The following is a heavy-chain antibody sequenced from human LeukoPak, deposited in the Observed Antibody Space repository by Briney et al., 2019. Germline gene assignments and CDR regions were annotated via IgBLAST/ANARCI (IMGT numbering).Heavy chain of an antibody. V-gene: IGHV1-2*02. Sequence: ASVKVSCKASGYTFTGYYMHWVRQAPGQGLEWMGWINPNSGGTNYAQKFQGRVTMTRDTSISTAYMELSRLRSDDTAVYYCARDPELRFLEDISPGFDPWGQGTLVTVSS. CDR3: ARDPELRFLEDISPGFDP. CDR2: INPNSGGT. CDR1: GYTFTGYY. J-gene: IGHJ5*02. D-gene: IGHD3-3*01.